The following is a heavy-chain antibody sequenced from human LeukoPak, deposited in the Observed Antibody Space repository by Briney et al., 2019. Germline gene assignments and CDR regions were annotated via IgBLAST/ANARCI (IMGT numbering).Heavy chain of an antibody. D-gene: IGHD2-8*01. Sequence: GRSLRLSCAASGFTFDDYAMHWVRQAPGKGLEWVSGISWNSGSIGYADSVKGRFTISRDNAKNSLYLQMNSLTGEDTALYYCARDGTTNRYNWFDSWGQGTLVTVSS. CDR2: ISWNSGSI. J-gene: IGHJ5*01. CDR3: ARDGTTNRYNWFDS. V-gene: IGHV3-9*01. CDR1: GFTFDDYA.